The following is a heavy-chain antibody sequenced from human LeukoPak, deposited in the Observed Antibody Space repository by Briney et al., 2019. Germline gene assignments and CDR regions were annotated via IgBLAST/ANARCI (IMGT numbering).Heavy chain of an antibody. CDR2: ISGSGGTS. D-gene: IGHD6-19*01. J-gene: IGHJ4*02. V-gene: IGHV3-23*01. Sequence: GGSLRLSCAASGFTFSSYGMSWVRQAPGKGLEWVSSISGSGGTSYYTDSVKGRFTISRDSAKSMLFLQMNRLRAEDTAVYYCVKTDKLSSGWYRNFDYWGQGTLVTVSS. CDR1: GFTFSSYG. CDR3: VKTDKLSSGWYRNFDY.